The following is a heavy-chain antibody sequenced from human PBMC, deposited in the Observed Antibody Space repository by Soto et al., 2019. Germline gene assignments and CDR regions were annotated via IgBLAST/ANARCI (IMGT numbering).Heavy chain of an antibody. J-gene: IGHJ6*02. V-gene: IGHV3-30*18. D-gene: IGHD3-10*01. CDR2: ILYDGSNK. Sequence: GGSLRLSCGASGFIFSKYGMHWVRQAPGKGLEWVAVILYDGSNKYYAESVKGRFIISRDKSENTLYLQMNSLRAEDTALYYCAKDLGSGKPYYYYAMDVWGQGTTVTVS. CDR3: AKDLGSGKPYYYYAMDV. CDR1: GFIFSKYG.